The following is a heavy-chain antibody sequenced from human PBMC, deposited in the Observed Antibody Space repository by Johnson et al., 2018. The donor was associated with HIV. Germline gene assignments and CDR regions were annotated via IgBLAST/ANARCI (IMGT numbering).Heavy chain of an antibody. J-gene: IGHJ3*02. CDR3: AKVGLYSGYEYDAFDI. CDR1: GFTFSDYY. D-gene: IGHD5-12*01. CDR2: ISYDGSNK. V-gene: IGHV3-30*18. Sequence: VQLVESGGGLVKPGGSLRLSCAASGFTFSDYYMSWIRQAPGKGLEWVALISYDGSNKYYADSVKGRFTISRDNSKNTLYLQMNSLRAEDTAVYYCAKVGLYSGYEYDAFDIWGQGTMVTVSS.